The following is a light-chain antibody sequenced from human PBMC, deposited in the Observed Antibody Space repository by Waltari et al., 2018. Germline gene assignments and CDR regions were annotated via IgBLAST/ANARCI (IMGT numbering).Light chain of an antibody. CDR1: SGHSSNV. J-gene: IGLJ3*02. CDR2: VNSDGSH. CDR3: QTGGKGPWV. Sequence: QLVLTQSPSASASLGASVKLTCTLSSGHSSNVVAWLQQRPEKGPRYLMKVNSDGSHPKWDEIPDRFSGPSSGADRYLTFSALQLKDEANYSGQTGGKGPWVLGGGT. V-gene: IGLV4-69*01.